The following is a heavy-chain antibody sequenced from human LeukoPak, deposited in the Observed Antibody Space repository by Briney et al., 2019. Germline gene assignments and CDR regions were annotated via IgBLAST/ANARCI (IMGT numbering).Heavy chain of an antibody. CDR2: ISRSGVAT. J-gene: IGHJ4*02. CDR1: GFTFSSYG. D-gene: IGHD3-22*01. V-gene: IGHV3-23*01. Sequence: GGTLRLSCAASGFTFSSYGMSWVRQAPGKGLEWVSTISRSGVATYYANSVKGRFTISRDNSKNTVYLQMSSLRAEDTAMYYCAKHSHDGSAPYFEVQLDYWGQGTLVTVSS. CDR3: AKHSHDGSAPYFEVQLDY.